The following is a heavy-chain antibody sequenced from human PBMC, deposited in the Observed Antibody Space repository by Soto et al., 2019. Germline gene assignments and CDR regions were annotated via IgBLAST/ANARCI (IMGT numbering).Heavy chain of an antibody. CDR2: INGSGGRT. V-gene: IGHV3-23*01. D-gene: IGHD3-22*01. J-gene: IGHJ4*02. Sequence: GSLRLSCAASGFTFSSDAMNWVRQAPGKGLEWVSGINGSGGRTNYGASVKGRFTISRDNSKNTLYLQMNSLRAEDTAVYYCAKAGRDSSGYYLFDYWGQGTLVTVSS. CDR1: GFTFSSDA. CDR3: AKAGRDSSGYYLFDY.